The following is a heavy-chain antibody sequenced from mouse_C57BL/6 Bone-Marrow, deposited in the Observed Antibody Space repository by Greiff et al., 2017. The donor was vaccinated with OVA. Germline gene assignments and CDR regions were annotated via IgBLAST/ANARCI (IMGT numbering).Heavy chain of an antibody. Sequence: EVQLQESGPELVKPGASVKMSCKASGYTFTDSNMHWVKQSHGQSLEWIGYINPNNGGTSYNQKFKGKATLTVNKSSSTAYMELRSLTSEDSAVYYCARNGNFRRFAYWGQGTLVTVSA. CDR3: ARNGNFRRFAY. CDR2: INPNNGGT. J-gene: IGHJ3*01. CDR1: GYTFTDSN. D-gene: IGHD2-1*01. V-gene: IGHV1-22*01.